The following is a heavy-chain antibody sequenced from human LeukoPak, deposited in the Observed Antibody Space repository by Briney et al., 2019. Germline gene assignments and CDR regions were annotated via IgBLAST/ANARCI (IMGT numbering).Heavy chain of an antibody. CDR2: IHYSGST. CDR1: GGSISSSSSSYY. J-gene: IGHJ4*02. Sequence: SETLSLTCTVSGGSISSSSSSYYWGWIRQSPGKGLECIGTIHYSGSTYYNPSLKSRVTISVDTSKNQFSLKLSSVTAADTAVYYCAREFASSNPFYYDSSGHYFDYWGQGTLVTVSS. CDR3: AREFASSNPFYYDSSGHYFDY. V-gene: IGHV4-39*07. D-gene: IGHD3-22*01.